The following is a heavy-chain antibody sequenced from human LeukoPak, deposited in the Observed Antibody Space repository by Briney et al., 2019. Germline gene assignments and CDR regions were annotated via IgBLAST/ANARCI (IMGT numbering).Heavy chain of an antibody. J-gene: IGHJ4*02. Sequence: PSETLSLTCSVSGGSISRLYWSWIRQPPGKGLEWIGYIYYTGSTNYNPSLKSRVTIFVDMSKNQFSLRLSSVTAADTALYYCARHRAYSSASPFDYWGQGTLVTVSS. CDR1: GGSISRLY. CDR3: ARHRAYSSASPFDY. V-gene: IGHV4-59*08. CDR2: IYYTGST. D-gene: IGHD6-6*01.